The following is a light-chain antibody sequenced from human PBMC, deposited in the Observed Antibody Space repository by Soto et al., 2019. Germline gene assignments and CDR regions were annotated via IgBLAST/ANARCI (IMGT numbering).Light chain of an antibody. V-gene: IGKV3-20*01. Sequence: EILLTQSPSTLSLSPGEGVTLSFMASQSVTVNSLAWYQQKPGQAPRLLIYAASTRAAAVPDRFTGSGSGTDFALTISRLEPEDFGVYYCQQYGDSPLTSGPGTKVDIK. CDR1: QSVTVNS. CDR2: AAS. J-gene: IGKJ3*01. CDR3: QQYGDSPLT.